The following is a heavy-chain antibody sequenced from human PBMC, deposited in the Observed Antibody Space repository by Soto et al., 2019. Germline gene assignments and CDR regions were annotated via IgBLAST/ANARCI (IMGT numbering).Heavy chain of an antibody. J-gene: IGHJ6*02. Sequence: QVQLVQSGAEVKKPGSSVTVSCKASGGTFGNSAISWVRQAPGQGLEWMGGIMPIFPTPDYAQKFQGRVTITADASTITAYVELTTLTSEETAVYSCARDKDRQQTGGHYYYGMDVWGQGTTVTV. CDR1: GGTFGNSA. D-gene: IGHD1-1*01. CDR2: IMPIFPTP. CDR3: ARDKDRQQTGGHYYYGMDV. V-gene: IGHV1-69*12.